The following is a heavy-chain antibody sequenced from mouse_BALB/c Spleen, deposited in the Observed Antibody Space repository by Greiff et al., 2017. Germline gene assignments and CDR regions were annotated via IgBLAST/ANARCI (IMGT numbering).Heavy chain of an antibody. CDR3: ARRHRYDYAMDY. CDR2: ISSGSSTI. Sequence: EVQLQESGGGLVQPGGSRKLSCAASGFTFSSFGMHWVRQAPEKGLEWVAYISSGSSTIYYADTVKGRFTISRDNPKNTLFLQMTSLRSEDTAMYYCARRHRYDYAMDYWGQGTSVTVSS. CDR1: GFTFSSFG. V-gene: IGHV5-17*02. D-gene: IGHD2-14*01. J-gene: IGHJ4*01.